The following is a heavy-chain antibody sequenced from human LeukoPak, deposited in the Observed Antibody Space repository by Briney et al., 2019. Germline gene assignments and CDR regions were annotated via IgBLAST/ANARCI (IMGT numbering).Heavy chain of an antibody. J-gene: IGHJ4*02. Sequence: GGSLRLSCAASGFTFSSYAMHWVRQAPGKGLEWVAVISYDGSNKYYADSVKGRFTISRDNSKNTLYLQMNSLRAEDTAVYYCATHCSSTSCYNHYWGQGTLVTVYS. CDR2: ISYDGSNK. CDR3: ATHCSSTSCYNHY. V-gene: IGHV3-30*04. D-gene: IGHD2-2*02. CDR1: GFTFSSYA.